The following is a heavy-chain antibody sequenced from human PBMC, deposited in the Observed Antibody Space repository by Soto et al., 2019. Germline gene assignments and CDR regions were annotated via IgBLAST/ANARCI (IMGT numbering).Heavy chain of an antibody. CDR3: AREGNSYSGMDV. V-gene: IGHV1-46*01. CDR1: GYTFTSYY. J-gene: IGHJ6*02. Sequence: QVQLMQSGAEVKKPGASVRVPCVASGYTFTSYYMHWVRQAPGQGLEWLGVIKLSGGSTTYAQRFQGRVTVTRDTSTSTVYMELRSLRSEDTAVYHCAREGNSYSGMDVWGQGTTVTVS. CDR2: IKLSGGST.